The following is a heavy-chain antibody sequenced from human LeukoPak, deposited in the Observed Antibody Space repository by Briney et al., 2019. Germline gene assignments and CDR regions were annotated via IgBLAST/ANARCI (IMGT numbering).Heavy chain of an antibody. Sequence: PSETLSLTCTVSGVSINSDYWSWVRQPPGEGLEWIGYIYYSGRTNYNPSLESRVTISVDTSNNQFSLRLASVAAADTAIYFCARQKLYHSRAYYYTVSAEFDYWGLGTLVTVTS. D-gene: IGHD3-22*01. CDR2: IYYSGRT. CDR3: ARQKLYHSRAYYYTVSAEFDY. V-gene: IGHV4-59*01. J-gene: IGHJ4*02. CDR1: GVSINSDY.